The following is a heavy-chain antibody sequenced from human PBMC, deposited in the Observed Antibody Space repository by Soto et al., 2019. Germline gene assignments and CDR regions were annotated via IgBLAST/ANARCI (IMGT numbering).Heavy chain of an antibody. V-gene: IGHV4-39*01. CDR3: ARLFPRPGGVNAFDI. CDR1: GGSISSSYY. Sequence: QLQLQESGPGLVKPSETLSLTCTVSGGSISSSYYWGWIRQPPGKGLEWIDIISYSGSAYYSPSLKSRVTIFVDTSKNQFSLKLSSVPAADTAVYYCARLFPRPGGVNAFDIWGQGTKVTVSS. CDR2: ISYSGSA. D-gene: IGHD3-16*01. J-gene: IGHJ3*02.